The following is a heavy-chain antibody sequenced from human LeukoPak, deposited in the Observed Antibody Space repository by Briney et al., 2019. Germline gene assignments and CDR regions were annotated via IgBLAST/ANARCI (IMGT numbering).Heavy chain of an antibody. CDR3: AKDSGYSYGAIDY. CDR1: GGSISSSSYY. V-gene: IGHV4-39*07. D-gene: IGHD5-18*01. Sequence: SETLSLTCTVSGGSISSSSYYWGWIRQPPGKGLEWIGSIYYSGSTYYNPSLKSRVTISVDTSKNQFSLKLSSVTAADTAVYYCAKDSGYSYGAIDYWGQGTLVTVSS. CDR2: IYYSGST. J-gene: IGHJ4*02.